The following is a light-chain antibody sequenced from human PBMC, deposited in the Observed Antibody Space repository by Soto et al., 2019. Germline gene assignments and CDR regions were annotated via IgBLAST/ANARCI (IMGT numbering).Light chain of an antibody. Sequence: EIVLTQSPGTLSLSPGEGATLSCRASQSVSSSYLAWCQQRPGQAPRLLTYGASTRAAGIPDRFSGSGSGTDFTLTITRLEPEDSAVYFCQQYTGPPTTFGQGTRLEIK. CDR1: QSVSSSY. J-gene: IGKJ5*01. CDR2: GAS. CDR3: QQYTGPPTT. V-gene: IGKV3-20*01.